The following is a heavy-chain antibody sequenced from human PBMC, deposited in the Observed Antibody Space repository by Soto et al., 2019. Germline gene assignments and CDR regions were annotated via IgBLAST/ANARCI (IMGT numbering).Heavy chain of an antibody. V-gene: IGHV1-2*04. D-gene: IGHD6-6*01. CDR3: ARDLGSSGYYGMDV. CDR1: GYTFTGYY. Sequence: QVQLVQSGAEVKKPGASVKVSCKASGYTFTGYYMHWVRQAPGQGLEWMGWINPNSGGTNYAQKFQGWVTMTRDASISTAYMELSRLRSDDTAVYYCARDLGSSGYYGMDVWGQGTTVTVSS. J-gene: IGHJ6*02. CDR2: INPNSGGT.